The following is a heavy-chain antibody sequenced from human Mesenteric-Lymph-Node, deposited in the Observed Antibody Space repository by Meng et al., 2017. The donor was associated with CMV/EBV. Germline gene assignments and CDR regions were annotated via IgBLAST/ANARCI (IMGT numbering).Heavy chain of an antibody. V-gene: IGHV4-38-2*02. J-gene: IGHJ5*02. D-gene: IGHD2-2*01. CDR1: GSSISSPYF. CDR3: ARYCSNTSCSPREFDP. CDR2: IYHSGST. Sequence: GSLRLSCTVSGSSISSPYFWGWIRQPPGKGLEWIGNIYHSGSTHYNPSLKRRVTISVDTSKNQFSLKLSSVTAADTAVYYCARYCSNTSCSPREFDPWGQGTLVTVSS.